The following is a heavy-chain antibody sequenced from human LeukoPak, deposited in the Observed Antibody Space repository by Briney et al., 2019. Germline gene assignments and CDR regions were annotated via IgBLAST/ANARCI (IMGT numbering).Heavy chain of an antibody. Sequence: SETLSLTCTVSGGSISSSSYYWGWIRQPPGKGLEWIGSIYYSGSTYYNPSLKSRVTISVDTSKNQFSLKLSSVTAADTAVYYCAEYGSGSYYNFDYWGQGTLVTVSS. V-gene: IGHV4-39*07. CDR1: GGSISSSSYY. CDR3: AEYGSGSYYNFDY. J-gene: IGHJ4*02. D-gene: IGHD3-10*01. CDR2: IYYSGST.